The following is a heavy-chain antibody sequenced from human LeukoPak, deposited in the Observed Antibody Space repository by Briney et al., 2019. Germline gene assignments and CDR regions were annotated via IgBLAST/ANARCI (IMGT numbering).Heavy chain of an antibody. J-gene: IGHJ4*02. V-gene: IGHV3-30*04. CDR1: RFTFSNYA. D-gene: IGHD2-21*01. CDR2: ISYHGSNK. Sequence: GGSLRLSCAASRFTFSNYAMHWVRQAPGKGLEWVAVISYHGSNKYYADSVKGRFTISRDNSKNTLYLQMNSLRAEDTAVYYCANRNFDYWGQGTLVTVSS. CDR3: ANRNFDY.